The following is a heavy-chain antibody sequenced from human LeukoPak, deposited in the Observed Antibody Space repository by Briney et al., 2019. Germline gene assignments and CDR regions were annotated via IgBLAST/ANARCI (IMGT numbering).Heavy chain of an antibody. CDR2: INHSGST. CDR1: GGSFSGYY. CDR3: SRGSRFGTFDY. Sequence: WETLSLTCAVYGGSFSGYYWSWIRQPPGKGLEWIGEINHSGSTNYNPSLKSRVTISVDTSKNQFSLKLSSVTAADTAVYYCSRGSRFGTFDYWGQGTLVTVSS. D-gene: IGHD3-3*01. J-gene: IGHJ4*02. V-gene: IGHV4-34*01.